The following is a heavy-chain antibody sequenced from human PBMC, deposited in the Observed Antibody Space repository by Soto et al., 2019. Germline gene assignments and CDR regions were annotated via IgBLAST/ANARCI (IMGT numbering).Heavy chain of an antibody. V-gene: IGHV1-18*01. CDR3: ARDYLSGYSYGFTYGMDV. Sequence: ASVKVSCKALGGNFRTSAISWVRQAPGQGLEWMGWISAYNGNTNYAQKLQGRVTMTTDTSTSTAYMELRSLRSDDTAVYYCARDYLSGYSYGFTYGMDVWGQGTTVTVSS. CDR1: GGNFRTSA. J-gene: IGHJ6*02. CDR2: ISAYNGNT. D-gene: IGHD5-18*01.